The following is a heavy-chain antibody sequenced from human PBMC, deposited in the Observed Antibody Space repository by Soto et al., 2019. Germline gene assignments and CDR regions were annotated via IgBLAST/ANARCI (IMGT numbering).Heavy chain of an antibody. CDR3: ANQKIRFSVAGTLYGLGV. J-gene: IGHJ6*02. CDR2: ISSTSGTI. V-gene: IGHV3-48*02. Sequence: EGQLVESGGNLVRPGGSLRLSCEASGFVFSTYSMNWVRQAPGKGLEWISYISSTSGTIYYADSVKGRFTIFRDNVKNSLFLQMNGLRDDDTAVYYCANQKIRFSVAGTLYGLGVWGQGTTVTVSS. D-gene: IGHD6-19*01. CDR1: GFVFSTYS.